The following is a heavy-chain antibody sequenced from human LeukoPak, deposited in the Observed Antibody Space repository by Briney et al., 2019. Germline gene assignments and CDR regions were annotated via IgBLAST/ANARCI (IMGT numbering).Heavy chain of an antibody. CDR2: IYPGDSDT. CDR3: ARHLSSIISSPNY. D-gene: IGHD2-2*01. V-gene: IGHV5-51*01. J-gene: IGHJ4*02. Sequence: GESLKISCKGSGYSFSSYWIGWVRQMPGKGLEWMGIIYPGDSDTRYSPSFQGQVTISADKSISTAYLQWSSLKASDTAIYYCARHLSSIISSPNYWGQGTLVTVSS. CDR1: GYSFSSYW.